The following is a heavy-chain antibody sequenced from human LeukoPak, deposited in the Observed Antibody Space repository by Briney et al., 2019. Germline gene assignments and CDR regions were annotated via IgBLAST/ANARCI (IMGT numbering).Heavy chain of an antibody. D-gene: IGHD1-7*01. CDR2: IRYDGSNK. Sequence: PGGSLRLSCVASGFIFSSYGMHWVRQAPGKGLDWVAFIRYDGSNKYYADSVKGRFTISRDNSKNTLYLQMNSLRAEDTAVYYCAKGRRVPLVGTITKSWIDYWGQGTLVTVSS. V-gene: IGHV3-30*02. CDR1: GFIFSSYG. CDR3: AKGRRVPLVGTITKSWIDY. J-gene: IGHJ4*02.